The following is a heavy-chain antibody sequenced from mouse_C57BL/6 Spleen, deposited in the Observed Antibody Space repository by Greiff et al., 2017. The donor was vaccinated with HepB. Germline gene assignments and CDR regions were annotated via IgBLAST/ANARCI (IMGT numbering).Heavy chain of an antibody. CDR1: GFNIKNTY. Sequence: EVQLQQSVAELVRPGASVKLSCTASGFNIKNTYMHWVKQRPEQGLEWIGRIDPANGNTKYAPKFQGKATITADTSSNTAYLQLSSLTSEDTALYYCARIPYYGSSYAWFAYWGQGTLVTVSA. D-gene: IGHD1-1*01. CDR2: IDPANGNT. V-gene: IGHV14-3*01. J-gene: IGHJ3*01. CDR3: ARIPYYGSSYAWFAY.